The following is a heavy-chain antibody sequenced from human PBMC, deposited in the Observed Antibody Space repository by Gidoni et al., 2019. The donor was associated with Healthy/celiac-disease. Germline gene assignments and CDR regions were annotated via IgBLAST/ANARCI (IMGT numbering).Heavy chain of an antibody. CDR3: ARDRQQLATDY. J-gene: IGHJ4*02. V-gene: IGHV1-3*01. CDR2: INAGNGNT. D-gene: IGHD6-13*01. CDR1: GYTLTSYA. Sequence: QVQLVQSGAAVKKPGASVKVSCKASGYTLTSYAMHWVRQAPGQRLEWMGWINAGNGNTKYSQKFQGRVTITRDTSASTAYMELSSLRSEDTAVYYCARDRQQLATDYWGQGTLVTVSS.